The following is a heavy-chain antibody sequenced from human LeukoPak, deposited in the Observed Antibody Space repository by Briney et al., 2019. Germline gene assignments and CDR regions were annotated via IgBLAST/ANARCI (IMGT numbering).Heavy chain of an antibody. V-gene: IGHV1-69*13. CDR2: IIPIFGTA. Sequence: ASVKVSCKASGGTFSSYAISWVRQAPGQGLEWMGGIIPIFGTANYAQKFQGRVTITADDSTSTAYMELSSLRSEDTAVYYCARAEYYYDSSGDYWGQGTLVTVSS. J-gene: IGHJ4*02. CDR3: ARAEYYYDSSGDY. D-gene: IGHD3-22*01. CDR1: GGTFSSYA.